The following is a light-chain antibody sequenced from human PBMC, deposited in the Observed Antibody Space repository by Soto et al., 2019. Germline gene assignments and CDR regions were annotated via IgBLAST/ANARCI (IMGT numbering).Light chain of an antibody. CDR2: ENN. V-gene: IGLV1-51*02. Sequence: QSVLTQPPSVSAAPGQTVTISCSGSSSNIGNNYVSWYQQLPGTAPKLLIYENNKRPSGIPDRFSGSKSGTSATLGITGLQTGDEADYYCGTWDSSLSFWVFGGGTKVTVL. J-gene: IGLJ3*02. CDR3: GTWDSSLSFWV. CDR1: SSNIGNNY.